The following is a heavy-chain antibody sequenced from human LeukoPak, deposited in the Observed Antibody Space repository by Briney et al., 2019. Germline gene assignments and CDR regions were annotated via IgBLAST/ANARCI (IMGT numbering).Heavy chain of an antibody. V-gene: IGHV1-18*01. J-gene: IGHJ6*04. CDR1: GYTFTSYG. Sequence: ASVKVSCKASGYTFTSYGISWVRQAPGQGLEWMGWISAYNGNTNYAQKLQGRVTMTTDTSTSTAYMELRSLRSDDTAVYYCARRDDSYSSSGMDVWGKGTTVTVSS. D-gene: IGHD3-22*01. CDR3: ARRDDSYSSSGMDV. CDR2: ISAYNGNT.